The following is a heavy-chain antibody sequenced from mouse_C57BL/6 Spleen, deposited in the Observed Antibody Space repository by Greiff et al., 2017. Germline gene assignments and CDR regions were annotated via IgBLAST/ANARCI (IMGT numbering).Heavy chain of an antibody. Sequence: EVQLQQSGPELVKPGASVKISCKASGYTFTDYYMNWVKQSHGKSLEWIGDINPNNGGTSYNQKLKGKATLTVDKSSSTAYMELRSLTSEDSAVYYCARGGYDSYYFDYWGQGTTLTVAS. V-gene: IGHV1-26*01. CDR2: INPNNGGT. J-gene: IGHJ2*01. CDR3: ARGGYDSYYFDY. D-gene: IGHD2-4*01. CDR1: GYTFTDYY.